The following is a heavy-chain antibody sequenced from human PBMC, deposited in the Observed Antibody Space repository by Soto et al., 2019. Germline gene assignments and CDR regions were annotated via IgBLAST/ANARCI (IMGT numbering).Heavy chain of an antibody. D-gene: IGHD6-25*01. CDR3: AREKRANGYFDY. J-gene: IGHJ4*02. CDR1: GFTFSSYW. Sequence: EVQLVESGGGLVQPGGSLRFSCAASGFTFSSYWMTGVRQAPGKGLEWVANRKQDGTEKYYVDSVKGRFTISRDNAKNSLYLQMKSLRAEDTAVYYCAREKRANGYFDYWGQGALVTVSS. CDR2: RKQDGTEK. V-gene: IGHV3-7*01.